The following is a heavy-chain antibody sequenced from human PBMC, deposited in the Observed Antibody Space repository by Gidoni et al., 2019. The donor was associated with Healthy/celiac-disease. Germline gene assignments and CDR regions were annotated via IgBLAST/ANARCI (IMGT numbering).Heavy chain of an antibody. D-gene: IGHD3-10*01. J-gene: IGHJ4*02. CDR2: ISAYNGNT. CDR1: GYTFPSYG. Sequence: QVQLVQSGAEVKEPGASVKVSCKASGYTFPSYGISWVRQAPGQGLEWMGWISAYNGNTNYAQKLQGRVTMTTDTSTSTAYMELRSLRSDDTAVYYCARDVFLSGPHYPSNGFDYWGQGTLVTVSS. CDR3: ARDVFLSGPHYPSNGFDY. V-gene: IGHV1-18*01.